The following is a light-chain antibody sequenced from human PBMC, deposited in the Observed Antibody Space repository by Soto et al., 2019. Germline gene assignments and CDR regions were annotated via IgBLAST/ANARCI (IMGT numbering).Light chain of an antibody. CDR2: WAS. CDR1: QSVLYHVNNENY. Sequence: DIVMTQSPDSLAVSLGERATINCKSSQSVLYHVNNENYLAWYQKKPGQPPKLLVYWASTRESGVPDRFSGSGSGTDFTLTISSLQAEDVAVYYCHQYASPPWTFGQGTKVEIK. CDR3: HQYASPPWT. J-gene: IGKJ1*01. V-gene: IGKV4-1*01.